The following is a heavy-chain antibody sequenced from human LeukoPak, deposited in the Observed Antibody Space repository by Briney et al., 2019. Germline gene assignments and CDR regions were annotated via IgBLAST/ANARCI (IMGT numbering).Heavy chain of an antibody. J-gene: IGHJ4*02. CDR3: ARDSRRGHTAMDPDY. V-gene: IGHV1-2*06. CDR1: GYTFSGSY. D-gene: IGHD5-18*01. CDR2: INPNSGDT. Sequence: ASVKVSCKASGYTFSGSYIHWVRQAPGQGLEWMGRINPNSGDTNYAQKLQGRVTMTTDTSTSTAYMELRSLRSDDTAVYYCARDSRRGHTAMDPDYWGQGTLVTVSS.